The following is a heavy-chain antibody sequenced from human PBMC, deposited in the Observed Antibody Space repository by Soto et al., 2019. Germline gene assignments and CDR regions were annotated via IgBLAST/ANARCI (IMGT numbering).Heavy chain of an antibody. D-gene: IGHD4-17*01. CDR1: GYSFTNYI. CDR2: IYPGDSGT. Sequence: EVQLVQSGEEVKRPGESLKISCKGSGYSFTNYIIGWVRQLPGKGLEWMGTIYPGDSGTTYSPAFQGQVTISADKSISTVYLQWNSLKASDTAIYYCARRYDYGGNLAYWGQGTLVIVS. J-gene: IGHJ4*02. CDR3: ARRYDYGGNLAY. V-gene: IGHV5-51*01.